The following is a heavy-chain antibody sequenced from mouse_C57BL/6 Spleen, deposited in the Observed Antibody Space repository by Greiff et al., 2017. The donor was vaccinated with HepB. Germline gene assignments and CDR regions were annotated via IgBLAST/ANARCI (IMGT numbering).Heavy chain of an antibody. V-gene: IGHV5-6*02. CDR3: ARQIHITTVVATQFDY. D-gene: IGHD1-1*01. Sequence: DVMLVESGGDLVKPGGSLKLSCAASGFTFSSYGMSWVRQTPDKRLEWVATISSGGSYTYYPDSVKGRFTISRDNAKNTLYLQMSSLKSEDTAMYYCARQIHITTVVATQFDYWGQGTTLTVSS. CDR2: ISSGGSYT. J-gene: IGHJ2*01. CDR1: GFTFSSYG.